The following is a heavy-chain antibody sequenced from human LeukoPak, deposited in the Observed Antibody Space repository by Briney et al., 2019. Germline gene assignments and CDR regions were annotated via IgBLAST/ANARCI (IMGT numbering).Heavy chain of an antibody. D-gene: IGHD3-16*01. J-gene: IGHJ4*02. CDR3: ARFMRGSVDC. V-gene: IGHV3-30*14. CDR2: ISYHGGNK. CDR1: GFTFSSYA. Sequence: GGSLRLSCAASGFTFSSYAMHWVRQAPGKGLEWVAVISYHGGNKYYADSVKGRFTISRDNSKNTLYLQTNSLRAEDTAVYYCARFMRGSVDCWGQGTLVTVSS.